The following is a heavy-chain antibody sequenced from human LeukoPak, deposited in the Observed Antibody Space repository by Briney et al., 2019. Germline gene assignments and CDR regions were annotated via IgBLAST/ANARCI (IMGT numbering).Heavy chain of an antibody. CDR3: ARGQGSGGFYYYGMDV. D-gene: IGHD3-10*01. V-gene: IGHV3-53*04. J-gene: IGHJ6*02. CDR2: IYSGGST. Sequence: GGSLRLSCAASGFTVSSNYMSWDRQAPGKGLEWVSVIYSGGSTYYADSVKGRFTISRHNFKNTLYLQMNSLRAEDTAVYYCARGQGSGGFYYYGMDVWGQGTTVTVSS. CDR1: GFTVSSNY.